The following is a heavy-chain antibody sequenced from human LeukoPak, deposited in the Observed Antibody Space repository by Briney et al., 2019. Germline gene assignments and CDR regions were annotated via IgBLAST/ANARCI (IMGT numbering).Heavy chain of an antibody. Sequence: GASVKVSCKASGGTFSSYAISWVRQAPGQGLEWMGRIIPIFGTANYAQKFQGRVTITADESTSTAYMELSSLRSEDTAVYYCARDGRNYDILTGYYYYYYYGMDVWGQGTTVTVSS. J-gene: IGHJ6*02. CDR3: ARDGRNYDILTGYYYYYYYGMDV. V-gene: IGHV1-69*13. CDR1: GGTFSSYA. CDR2: IIPIFGTA. D-gene: IGHD3-9*01.